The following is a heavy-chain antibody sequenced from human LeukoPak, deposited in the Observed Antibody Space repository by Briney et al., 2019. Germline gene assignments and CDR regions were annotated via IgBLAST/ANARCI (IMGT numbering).Heavy chain of an antibody. J-gene: IGHJ4*02. Sequence: GGSLRLSCAASGFTFSSYSMNRVRQAPGKGLEWVSSISSSSSYIYYADSVKGRFTISRDNAKNSLYLQMNSLRAEDTAVYYCARDSVTYYYGSGSYFGKWSQGTLVTVSS. CDR1: GFTFSSYS. CDR2: ISSSSSYI. D-gene: IGHD3-10*01. CDR3: ARDSVTYYYGSGSYFGK. V-gene: IGHV3-21*01.